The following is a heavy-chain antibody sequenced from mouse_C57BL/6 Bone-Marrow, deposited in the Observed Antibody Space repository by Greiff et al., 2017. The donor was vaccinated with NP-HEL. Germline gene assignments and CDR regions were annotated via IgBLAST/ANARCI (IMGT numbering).Heavy chain of an antibody. Sequence: VQLVESGPELVKPGASVKISCKASGYAFSSSWMNWVKQRPGKGLEWIGRIYPGDGDTNYNGKFKGKATLTADKSSSTAYMQLSSLTSEDSAVYFCARSPDGYYVAPFAYWGQGTLVTVSA. CDR2: IYPGDGDT. CDR3: ARSPDGYYVAPFAY. V-gene: IGHV1-82*01. CDR1: GYAFSSSW. J-gene: IGHJ3*01. D-gene: IGHD2-3*01.